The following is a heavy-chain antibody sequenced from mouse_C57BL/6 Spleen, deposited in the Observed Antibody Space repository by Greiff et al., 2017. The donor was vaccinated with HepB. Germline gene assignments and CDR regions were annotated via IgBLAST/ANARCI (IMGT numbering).Heavy chain of an antibody. D-gene: IGHD1-1*01. CDR3: ARGHYYGSSYAWFAY. CDR1: GYTFTSYW. Sequence: VQLQQPGAELVMPGASVKLSCKASGYTFTSYWMHWVKQRPGQGLEWIGEIDPSDSYTNYNQKFKGKSTLTVDKSSSTAYMQLSSLTSADSAVYYCARGHYYGSSYAWFAYWGQGTLVTVSA. V-gene: IGHV1-69*01. J-gene: IGHJ3*01. CDR2: IDPSDSYT.